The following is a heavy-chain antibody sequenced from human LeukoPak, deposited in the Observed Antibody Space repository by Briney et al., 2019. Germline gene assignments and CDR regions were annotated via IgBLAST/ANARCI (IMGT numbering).Heavy chain of an antibody. J-gene: IGHJ6*02. Sequence: ASVKVSCKASGGTFSSYAISWVRQAPGQGLEWMGGIIPIFGTANYAQKFQGWVTMTRDTSISTAYMELSRLRSDDTAVYYCAREYYYGSGNYYYGMDVWGQGTTVTVSS. CDR2: IIPIFGTA. V-gene: IGHV1-69*05. CDR3: AREYYYGSGNYYYGMDV. D-gene: IGHD3-10*01. CDR1: GGTFSSYA.